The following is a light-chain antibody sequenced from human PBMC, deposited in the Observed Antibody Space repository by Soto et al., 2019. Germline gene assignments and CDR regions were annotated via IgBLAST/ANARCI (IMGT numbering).Light chain of an antibody. Sequence: EIVMTQSPATLSVSPGERATLSCRASQSVSSNLAWYQQKPGQAPRLLIYGASTRATGIPARFSGSGSGTEFTLTISRLQSDDFAVYYCQQYKNWPYTFGQGTKLEIK. CDR2: GAS. J-gene: IGKJ2*01. CDR3: QQYKNWPYT. V-gene: IGKV3-15*01. CDR1: QSVSSN.